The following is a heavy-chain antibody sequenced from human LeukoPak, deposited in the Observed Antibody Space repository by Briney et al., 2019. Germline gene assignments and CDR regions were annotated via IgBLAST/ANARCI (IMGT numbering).Heavy chain of an antibody. CDR1: GDSVSSNSVA. Sequence: SETLSLTCAISGDSVSSNSVAWNWIRQSPSKGLEWLGRTLQRSKWYNDYAVFVKSRIPINPDTSKNQFSLQLSSVTPEDTAVYYCARGQNYGFDYWGQGILVTVSS. V-gene: IGHV6-1*01. J-gene: IGHJ4*02. CDR2: TLQRSKWYN. CDR3: ARGQNYGFDY. D-gene: IGHD3-10*01.